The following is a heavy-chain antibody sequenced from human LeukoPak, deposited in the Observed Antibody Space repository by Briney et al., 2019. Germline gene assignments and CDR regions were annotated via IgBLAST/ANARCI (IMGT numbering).Heavy chain of an antibody. V-gene: IGHV3-7*01. CDR3: ARGARQWLVPDFDY. CDR1: GFTFSSYW. D-gene: IGHD6-19*01. CDR2: IKQDGSEK. J-gene: IGHJ4*02. Sequence: GGSLRLSCAASGFTFSSYWMCWVRQAPGKGLEWVANIKQDGSEKYYVDSVKGRFTISRDNAKNSLYLQMNSLRAEDTAVYYCARGARQWLVPDFDYWGQGTLVTVSS.